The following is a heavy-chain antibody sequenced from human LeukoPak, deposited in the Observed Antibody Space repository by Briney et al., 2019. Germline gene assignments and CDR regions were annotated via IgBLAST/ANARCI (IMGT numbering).Heavy chain of an antibody. CDR1: GYTFTSYY. D-gene: IGHD3-3*01. V-gene: IGHV1-46*01. Sequence: ASVKVSFKASGYTFTSYYMHWVRQAPGQGLEWMGIINPSGGSTSYAQKFQGRVTMTRDTSTSTVYMELSSLRSEDTAVYYCASPSYYDFWSGYYPLDYWGQGTLVTVSS. J-gene: IGHJ4*02. CDR3: ASPSYYDFWSGYYPLDY. CDR2: INPSGGST.